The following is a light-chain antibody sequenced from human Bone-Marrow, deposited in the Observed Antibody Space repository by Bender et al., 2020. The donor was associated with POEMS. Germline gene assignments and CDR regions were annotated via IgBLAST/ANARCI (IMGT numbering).Light chain of an antibody. CDR3: CSYAGTRHWV. Sequence: QSALTQPASVSGSPGQSITISCTGTSSDIGSYNLVSWYQQLPDTAPKLIIYEGSKWPSGASDRFSGSKSGNTASLTISGLQAEDEGDYYCCSYAGTRHWVFGGGTKLTVL. CDR1: SSDIGSYNL. V-gene: IGLV2-23*01. CDR2: EGS. J-gene: IGLJ3*02.